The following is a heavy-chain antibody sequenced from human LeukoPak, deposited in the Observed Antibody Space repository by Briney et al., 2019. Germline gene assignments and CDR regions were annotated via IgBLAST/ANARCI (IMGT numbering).Heavy chain of an antibody. CDR3: VRRDGYNFDY. V-gene: IGHV3-64*02. J-gene: IGHJ4*02. CDR2: ICSNAACA. D-gene: IGHD5-24*01. Sequence: GGSLRLSCAASGFPFSSYAMHWVRQAPGKGLEYVSAICSNAACAYYADSVRGRFTISRDNYKNTVYLQMGNLRVEDTAVYYCVRRDGYNFDYWGQGTLVTVSS. CDR1: GFPFSSYA.